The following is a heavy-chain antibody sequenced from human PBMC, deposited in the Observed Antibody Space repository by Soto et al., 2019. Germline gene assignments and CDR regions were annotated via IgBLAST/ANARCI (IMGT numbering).Heavy chain of an antibody. CDR3: ARALTVATGVFDP. V-gene: IGHV3-53*02. Sequence: EVQLVETGGGLIQPGGSLRLSCAASGFTGSNTYMTWVRQPPGKGMECVSVIYTAGGTNYADSVKGRITLSRDHSKNALYLQINSLRAEDASVHYCARALTVATGVFDPWCQGTLVTVSS. CDR2: IYTAGGT. D-gene: IGHD5-12*01. CDR1: GFTGSNTY. J-gene: IGHJ5*02.